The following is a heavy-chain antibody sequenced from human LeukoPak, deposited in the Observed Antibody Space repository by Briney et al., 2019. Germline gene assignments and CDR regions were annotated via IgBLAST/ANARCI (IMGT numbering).Heavy chain of an antibody. CDR3: ARPVAAAYDAFDI. V-gene: IGHV5-51*01. J-gene: IGHJ3*02. CDR1: GYSFTSYW. D-gene: IGHD6-13*01. CDR2: IYPGDSDT. Sequence: GESLKISCKGSGYSFTSYWIGWVRQMPGKGLEWMGIIYPGDSDTRYSPSFQGQVTISADKPISTAYLQWSSLKASDTAMYYCARPVAAAYDAFDIWGQGTMVTVSS.